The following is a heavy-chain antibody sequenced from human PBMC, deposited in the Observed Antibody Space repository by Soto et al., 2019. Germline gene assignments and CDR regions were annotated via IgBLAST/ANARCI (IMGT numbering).Heavy chain of an antibody. CDR3: AGGPGVARNY. CDR2: ISHSWST. Sequence: QLQLQESGSGLVKPSQTLSLTCAVSGGSISSGGYSWSWIRQPPGKGLEGIGYISHSWSTYDNPSLKRRVTISVDRSKNQFSLKLSSVTAADTAVYYCAGGPGVARNYCGQGTLVTVSS. V-gene: IGHV4-30-2*01. D-gene: IGHD5-12*01. CDR1: GGSISSGGYS. J-gene: IGHJ4*02.